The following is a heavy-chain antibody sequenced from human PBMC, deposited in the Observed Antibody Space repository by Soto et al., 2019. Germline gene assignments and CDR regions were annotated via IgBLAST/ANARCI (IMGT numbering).Heavy chain of an antibody. CDR2: IYTSGST. Sequence: QVQLQESGPGLVKPSETLSLTCTVSGGSISSYYWSWIRQPAGKGLEWIGRIYTSGSTNYNPSLKSRVTMSVDTSKNQFSLKLSSVTAADTAVYYCARAPYYYGSGSGDYYYYYGMDVWGQGTTVTVSS. D-gene: IGHD3-10*01. V-gene: IGHV4-4*07. CDR3: ARAPYYYGSGSGDYYYYYGMDV. J-gene: IGHJ6*02. CDR1: GGSISSYY.